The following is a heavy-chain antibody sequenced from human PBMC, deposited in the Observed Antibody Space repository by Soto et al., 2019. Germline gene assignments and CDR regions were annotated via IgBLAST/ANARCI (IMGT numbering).Heavy chain of an antibody. Sequence: QVQLQESGPGLVKPLQTLSLTCTVSGGSISRGGYYWTWIRQHPGKGLEWIGYIYYSGSTYYNPSIKSRLTISLDTSKNQFSLKLSSVTAADTAVYYCARSVFPWGQGTLVTVSS. CDR1: GGSISRGGYY. CDR3: ARSVFP. J-gene: IGHJ5*02. CDR2: IYYSGST. V-gene: IGHV4-31*03.